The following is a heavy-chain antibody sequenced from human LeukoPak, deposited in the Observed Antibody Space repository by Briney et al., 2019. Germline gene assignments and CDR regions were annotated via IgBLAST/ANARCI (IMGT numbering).Heavy chain of an antibody. CDR3: ARPPGVTIIVMEV. CDR1: GFTFTSYA. D-gene: IGHD3-22*01. Sequence: PGGSLSHSPAASGFTFTSYAMSWVRQAPGKGLEWVSVISVSGDTYYADSVKGRFTTSRDNSKNTLYLQMNSLRVEDTAVYYCARPPGVTIIVMEVWGQGTLVTVSS. J-gene: IGHJ4*02. V-gene: IGHV3-23*01. CDR2: ISVSGDT.